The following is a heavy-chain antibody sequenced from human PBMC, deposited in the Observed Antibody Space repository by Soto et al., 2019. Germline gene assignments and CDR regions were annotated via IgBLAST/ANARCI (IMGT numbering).Heavy chain of an antibody. CDR1: GFTFSSYA. J-gene: IGHJ5*02. V-gene: IGHV3-23*01. CDR3: AKDVTMIDRINWFDP. D-gene: IGHD3-22*01. CDR2: ISGSGGST. Sequence: GGSLRLSCAASGFTFSSYAMSWVRQAPGKGLEWVSAISGSGGSTYYADSVKGRFTISRDNSKNTLYLQMNSLRAEDTAVYYCAKDVTMIDRINWFDPWGQGTLVTVSS.